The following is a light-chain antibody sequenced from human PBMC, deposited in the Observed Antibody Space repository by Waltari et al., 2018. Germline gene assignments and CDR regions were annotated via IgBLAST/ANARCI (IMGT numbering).Light chain of an antibody. CDR1: QSISTY. J-gene: IGKJ3*01. CDR2: AAS. CDR3: QQSYNAPRT. V-gene: IGKV1-39*01. Sequence: DIQMTQSPSSLSASVGDRVTITCRASQSISTYLNWYQQKPGKAPNLMIYAASTLQSGVPSRFSGSGSETDVTLTISSLQPEDFATYYCQQSYNAPRTFGLGTKVDIK.